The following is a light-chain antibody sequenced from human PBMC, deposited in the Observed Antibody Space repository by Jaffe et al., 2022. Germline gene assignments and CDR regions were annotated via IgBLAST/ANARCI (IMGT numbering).Light chain of an antibody. CDR3: NSRDSSGNQAWV. Sequence: SSELTQDPAVSVALGQTVRITCQGDSLRSYYASWYQQKPGQAPVLVIYGKNNRPSGIPDRFSGSSSGNTASLTITGAQAEDEADYYCNSRDSSGNQAWVFGGGTKLTVL. J-gene: IGLJ3*02. CDR1: SLRSYY. V-gene: IGLV3-19*01. CDR2: GKN.